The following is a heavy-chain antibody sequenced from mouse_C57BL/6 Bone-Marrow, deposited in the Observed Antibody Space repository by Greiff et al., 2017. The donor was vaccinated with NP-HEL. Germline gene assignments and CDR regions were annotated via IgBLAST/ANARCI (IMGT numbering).Heavy chain of an antibody. CDR1: GYTFTSYW. Sequence: QVHVKQSGAELVKPGASVKLSCKASGYTFTSYWMQWVKQRPGQGLEWIGEIDPSDSYTNYNQKFKGKATLTVDTSSSTAYMQLSSLTSEDSAVYYCARERDYDLDYWGQGTTLTVSS. CDR2: IDPSDSYT. CDR3: ARERDYDLDY. D-gene: IGHD2-4*01. J-gene: IGHJ2*01. V-gene: IGHV1-50*01.